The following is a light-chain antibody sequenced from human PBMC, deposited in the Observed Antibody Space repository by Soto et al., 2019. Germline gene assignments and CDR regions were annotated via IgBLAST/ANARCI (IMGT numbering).Light chain of an antibody. CDR3: QQYHSYSPRT. CDR2: DAS. Sequence: DIQMTQSPSTLSASVGDRVTITCRASQSISSRLAWYQQKPGKAPKLLIYDASSLESGGPSRFSGSESERELTLGSSRLEPDDFETYYCQQYHSYSPRTFCQGAKLDIK. CDR1: QSISSR. J-gene: IGKJ1*01. V-gene: IGKV1-5*01.